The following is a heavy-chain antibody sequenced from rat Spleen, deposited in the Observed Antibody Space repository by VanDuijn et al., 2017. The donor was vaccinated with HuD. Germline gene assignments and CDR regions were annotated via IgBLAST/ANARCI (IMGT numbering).Heavy chain of an antibody. CDR2: MRYDGDT. CDR1: GFSLTGNN. CDR3: TRSPYNNYVMDA. J-gene: IGHJ4*01. V-gene: IGHV2S30*01. Sequence: QVQLKESGPGLVQPSQTLSLTCTVSGFSLTGNNVYWVRQPPGKGLEWMGRMRYDGDTYYNSALKSRLSISRDTSKNQVFLKLNSRQTDDTAIYYCTRSPYNNYVMDAWGQGASVTVSS. D-gene: IGHD1-10*01.